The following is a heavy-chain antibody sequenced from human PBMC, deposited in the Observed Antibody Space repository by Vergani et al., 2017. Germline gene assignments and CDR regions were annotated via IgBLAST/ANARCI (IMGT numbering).Heavy chain of an antibody. Sequence: QVQLVQSGAEVKKPGSSVKVSCKASGGTFSSYAISWVRQAPGQGLEWMGGIIPIFGTANYAQKFQGRVTITADESTSTAYMELSSLRSEDTAVYYCARDRGGDGYNYFRDFDLWGRGTLVTVSS. J-gene: IGHJ2*01. V-gene: IGHV1-69*01. D-gene: IGHD5-24*01. CDR3: ARDRGGDGYNYFRDFDL. CDR1: GGTFSSYA. CDR2: IIPIFGTA.